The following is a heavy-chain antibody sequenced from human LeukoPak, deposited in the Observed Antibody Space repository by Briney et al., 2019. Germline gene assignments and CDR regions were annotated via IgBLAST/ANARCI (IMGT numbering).Heavy chain of an antibody. J-gene: IGHJ1*01. CDR1: VYTFTSYD. Sequence: ASVKVSCKASVYTFTSYDINGVRQATGQGLEWMGWMNPNSGNTGDAQKFQGRVTMTKNHSISTAYMELSSLRSEDTAVYYCARWFGLGEDYFQHWGQGTLVTVSS. CDR2: MNPNSGNT. V-gene: IGHV1-8*01. D-gene: IGHD3-10*01. CDR3: ARWFGLGEDYFQH.